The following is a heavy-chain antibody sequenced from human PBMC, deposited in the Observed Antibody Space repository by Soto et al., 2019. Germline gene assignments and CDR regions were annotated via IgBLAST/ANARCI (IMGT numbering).Heavy chain of an antibody. V-gene: IGHV4-59*01. CDR2: IYYSGST. CDR3: ARDGSRYYRGYFQH. J-gene: IGHJ1*01. CDR1: GGSISSYY. Sequence: SETLSLTCTVSGGSISSYYWSWIRQPPGKGLEWIGYIYYSGSTNYNPSLKSRVTISVDTSKTQFSLKLSSVTAADTAVYYCARDGSRYYRGYFQHWGQGTLVTVSS. D-gene: IGHD1-26*01.